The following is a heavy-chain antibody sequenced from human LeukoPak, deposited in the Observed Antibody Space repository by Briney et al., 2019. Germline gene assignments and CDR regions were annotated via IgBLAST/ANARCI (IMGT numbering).Heavy chain of an antibody. V-gene: IGHV3-30-3*01. D-gene: IGHD3-10*01. CDR2: ISYDGSSK. CDR1: GFTFDIYS. J-gene: IGHJ4*02. Sequence: GGSLRLSCAASGFTFDIYSMHWGRQAPGKGLEWVAVISYDGSSKYYADSVKGRFTISRDNSKNTLFLQMNSLRPEDTAIYYCARDKAFRERATFDYWGQGTLVIVSS. CDR3: ARDKAFRERATFDY.